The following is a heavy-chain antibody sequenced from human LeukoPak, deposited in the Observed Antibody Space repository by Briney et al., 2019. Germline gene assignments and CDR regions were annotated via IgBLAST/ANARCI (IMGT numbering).Heavy chain of an antibody. J-gene: IGHJ4*02. V-gene: IGHV3-23*01. CDR2: LSGSGGST. Sequence: GGSLRLSCAASGFTFRSYGMSWVRQAPGKGLEWVSSLSGSGGSTYYADSVKGRFTISRDSSKNTLFLHMNSLRAEDTAVYYCAKALGGYDFDYWGQGILVTVSS. CDR1: GFTFRSYG. D-gene: IGHD3-16*01. CDR3: AKALGGYDFDY.